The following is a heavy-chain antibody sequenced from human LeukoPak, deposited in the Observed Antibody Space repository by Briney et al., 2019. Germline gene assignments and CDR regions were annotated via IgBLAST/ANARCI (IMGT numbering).Heavy chain of an antibody. V-gene: IGHV3-30-3*01. J-gene: IGHJ4*02. Sequence: PGGSLRLSCAASGFTFSSYNMNWVRQAPGKGLEWVAVISYDGSNKYYADSVKGRFTISRDNSKNTLYLQMNSLRAEDTAVYYCARDLEGYSSSPYYFDYWGQGTLVTVSS. CDR3: ARDLEGYSSSPYYFDY. CDR1: GFTFSSYN. D-gene: IGHD6-6*01. CDR2: ISYDGSNK.